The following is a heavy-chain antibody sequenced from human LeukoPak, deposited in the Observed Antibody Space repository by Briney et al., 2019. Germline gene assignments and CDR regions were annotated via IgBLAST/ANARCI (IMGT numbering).Heavy chain of an antibody. J-gene: IGHJ4*02. V-gene: IGHV3-21*04. CDR1: GFTFSSYS. CDR2: ISSSSSYI. CDR3: AKDRSSSSPGYFDY. D-gene: IGHD6-6*01. Sequence: GGSLRLSCAASGFTFSSYSMNWVRQAPGKGLEWVSSISSSSSYIYYADSVKGRFTISRDNSKNSLYLQMNSLRTEDTALYYCAKDRSSSSPGYFDYWGQGTLVTVSS.